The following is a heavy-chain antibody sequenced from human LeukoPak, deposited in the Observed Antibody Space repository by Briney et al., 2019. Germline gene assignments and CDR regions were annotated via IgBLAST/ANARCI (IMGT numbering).Heavy chain of an antibody. V-gene: IGHV4-4*02. J-gene: IGHJ5*02. Sequence: SETLSLTCAVSGGSISRSNWWSWVRQPPGKGLEWIGEIYHSGNTKYNPSLKSRVTISMDKSKNQFSLKLSSVTAADTAVYYCASLAKEAAHWFDPWGQGTLVTVSS. D-gene: IGHD6-6*01. CDR3: ASLAKEAAHWFDP. CDR1: GGSISRSNW. CDR2: IYHSGNT.